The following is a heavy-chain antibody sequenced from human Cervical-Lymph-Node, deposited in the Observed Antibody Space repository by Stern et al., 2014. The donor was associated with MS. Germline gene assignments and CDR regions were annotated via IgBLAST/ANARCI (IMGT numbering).Heavy chain of an antibody. J-gene: IGHJ4*02. CDR1: GYRFTSYW. V-gene: IGHV5-51*01. Sequence: EVQLVESGAEVKKPGESLKISCKGSGYRFTSYWIGWVRQMPGKGLAGMGVMFPGDSDTRYSPSFQGQVTISADKSISTAYLQWTSLKASDTAMYYCGRGYCSGGSCFNHFDYWGQGTLVTVSS. CDR3: GRGYCSGGSCFNHFDY. D-gene: IGHD2-15*01. CDR2: MFPGDSDT.